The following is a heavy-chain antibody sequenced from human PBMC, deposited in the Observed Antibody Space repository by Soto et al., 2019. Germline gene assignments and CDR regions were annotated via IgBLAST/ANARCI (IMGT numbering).Heavy chain of an antibody. CDR3: AMSPLAIGVASTFDY. CDR1: GFTFSDNA. CDR2: ISYDGSSK. D-gene: IGHD6-13*01. Sequence: GGSLRLSCAASGFTFSDNAMHWVRQAPGKGPEWVALISYDGSSKYYADFVKGRFSISRDNSESTLYLQMKILGPEDAAVYYCAMSPLAIGVASTFDYWGQGALVTVSS. J-gene: IGHJ4*02. V-gene: IGHV3-30-3*01.